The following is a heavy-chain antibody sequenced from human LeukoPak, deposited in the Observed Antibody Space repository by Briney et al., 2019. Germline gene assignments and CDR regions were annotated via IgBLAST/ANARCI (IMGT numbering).Heavy chain of an antibody. CDR3: ARSNDAFDI. J-gene: IGHJ3*02. Sequence: QPGGSLRLSCAASGLTLSSNYMNWVRQAPGKGLEWVSIIYSGGSTFYADSVKGSFTISRDNYKNTLFLQMNSLRAEDTAVYYCARSNDAFDIWGQGTMVTVSS. D-gene: IGHD5/OR15-5a*01. V-gene: IGHV3-66*01. CDR1: GLTLSSNY. CDR2: IYSGGST.